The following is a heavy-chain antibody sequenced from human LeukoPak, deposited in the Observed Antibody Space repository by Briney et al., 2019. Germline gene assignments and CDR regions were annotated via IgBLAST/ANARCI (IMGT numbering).Heavy chain of an antibody. D-gene: IGHD4-17*01. J-gene: IGHJ5*02. Sequence: SQTLSLTCAVSGGSVGGAGQSWSWIRQSPGKAPEWIAYIFYSGSTYYNPSLKSRVTILIDTSKNQFSLKLSSVTAADTAVYYCARGPYLGDSNNWFDPWGPGTLVTVSS. CDR1: GGSVGGAGQS. CDR2: IFYSGST. V-gene: IGHV4-30-2*06. CDR3: ARGPYLGDSNNWFDP.